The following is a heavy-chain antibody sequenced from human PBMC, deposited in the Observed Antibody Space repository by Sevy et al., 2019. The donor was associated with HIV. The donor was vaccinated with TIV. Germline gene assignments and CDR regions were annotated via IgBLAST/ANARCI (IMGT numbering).Heavy chain of an antibody. CDR3: TTASWSQEDYYNY. D-gene: IGHD6-13*01. CDR2: IKGKIYDGTI. J-gene: IGHJ4*02. Sequence: GGSLSLSCAASGFTFSNAWMSWVRQAPGKGLEWVGRIKGKIYDGTIDYAAPMKGRFSISRDDSKNTLYLQMNSLKTEDTAVYYCTTASWSQEDYYNYWGQGTLVTVSS. V-gene: IGHV3-15*01. CDR1: GFTFSNAW.